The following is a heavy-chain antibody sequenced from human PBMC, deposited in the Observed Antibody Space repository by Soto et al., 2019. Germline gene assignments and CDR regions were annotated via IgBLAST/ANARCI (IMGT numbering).Heavy chain of an antibody. J-gene: IGHJ4*02. CDR3: ARAISGVDH. Sequence: QVQLQESGPGLVKPSETLSLTCTVSGGSISSYYWSWIRQPPGKGLEWIGYIFYSGNINYNPSLKXRXTXXVDTSKNQFALQLTSVTAADTAVYYCARAISGVDHWGQGPLVTVSS. D-gene: IGHD6-19*01. CDR2: IFYSGNI. CDR1: GGSISSYY. V-gene: IGHV4-59*01.